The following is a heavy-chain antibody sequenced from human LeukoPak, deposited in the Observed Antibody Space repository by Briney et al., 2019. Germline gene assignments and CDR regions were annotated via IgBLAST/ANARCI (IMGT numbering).Heavy chain of an antibody. D-gene: IGHD4-23*01. J-gene: IGHJ3*02. CDR1: GGSISSYY. Sequence: SETLSLTCAVSGGSISSYYWSWIRQPPGKGLEWIGYIYYSGSTNCNPSVKSRVAMSVDTSKKQFSLKLSSLTAADTAVYYCARGGTAVIAPYAFDIWGQGTMVTVSS. V-gene: IGHV4-59*01. CDR2: IYYSGST. CDR3: ARGGTAVIAPYAFDI.